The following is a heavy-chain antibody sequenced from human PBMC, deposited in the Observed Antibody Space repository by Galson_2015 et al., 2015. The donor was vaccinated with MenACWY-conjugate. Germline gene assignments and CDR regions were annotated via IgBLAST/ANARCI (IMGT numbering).Heavy chain of an antibody. J-gene: IGHJ6*02. V-gene: IGHV5-51*01. CDR2: ISPYDSNI. CDR1: GYSFTNYW. Sequence: QSGAEVKKPGESLKISCKGSGYSFTNYWIGWVRQMPGKGLEWMGLISPYDSNIRYRPPFQGQVTISADKSISTAYLQWSSLKASDTAMYYCARHPPGGRGMDVWGQGTTVTVSS. CDR3: ARHPPGGRGMDV. D-gene: IGHD2-8*02.